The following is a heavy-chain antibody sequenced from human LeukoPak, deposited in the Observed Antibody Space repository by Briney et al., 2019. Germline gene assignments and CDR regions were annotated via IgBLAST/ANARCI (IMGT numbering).Heavy chain of an antibody. CDR2: ISVEGESA. CDR3: AQGYGNGWYPH. V-gene: IGHV3-23*01. Sequence: TGGSLRLSCTVSGFSVSTSGMSWVRQAQGKGLQTISAISVEGESAYYADSVKGRFTISRDNSKNTLYLRMNSLRVEDTAVYFCAQGYGNGWYPHWGQGSLVSVSS. J-gene: IGHJ4*02. CDR1: GFSVSTSG. D-gene: IGHD6-19*01.